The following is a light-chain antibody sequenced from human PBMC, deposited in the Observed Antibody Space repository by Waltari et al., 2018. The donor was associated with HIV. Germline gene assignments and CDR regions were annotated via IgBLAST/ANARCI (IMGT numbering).Light chain of an antibody. J-gene: IGKJ4*01. CDR2: WAA. CDR3: QQYYSVYLG. V-gene: IGKV4-1*01. Sequence: DIVMTQSPDSLAVSLGERATINCKSSQSLLYSSNDNTYLAWCQQNPGQPSRLLIHWAATRESGVHARFKGSGSVTDFTRTISSLQAEDEVFYYCQQYYSVYLGFGGGTKVEMK. CDR1: QSLLYSSNDNTY.